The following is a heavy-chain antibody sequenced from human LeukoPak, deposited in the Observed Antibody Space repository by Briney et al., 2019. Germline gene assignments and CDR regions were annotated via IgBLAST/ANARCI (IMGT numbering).Heavy chain of an antibody. Sequence: ASVKVSCKASGYTFTSYDINWVRQATGQGLEWMGWMNPNSGNTGYAQKFQGRVTMTRNTSISTAYMELNSLRAEDTAVYHCAKGLAYCGGDCYDSLYPFDFWGQETLVTVPS. CDR2: MNPNSGNT. J-gene: IGHJ4*02. V-gene: IGHV1-8*01. D-gene: IGHD2-21*01. CDR3: AKGLAYCGGDCYDSLYPFDF. CDR1: GYTFTSYD.